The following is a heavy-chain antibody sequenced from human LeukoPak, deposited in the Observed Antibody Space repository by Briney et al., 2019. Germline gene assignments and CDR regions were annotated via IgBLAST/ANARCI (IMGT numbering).Heavy chain of an antibody. Sequence: QAGGSLRLSCAASGFTFDDYAMHWVRQAPGKGLEWVSGISWNSGSIGYADSVKGRFTISRDNAKNSLYLQMNSLRAEDTALYYCAKDKEAGTAGYYYGMDVWGQGTTVTVS. V-gene: IGHV3-9*01. CDR3: AKDKEAGTAGYYYGMDV. D-gene: IGHD1-7*01. CDR2: ISWNSGSI. J-gene: IGHJ6*02. CDR1: GFTFDDYA.